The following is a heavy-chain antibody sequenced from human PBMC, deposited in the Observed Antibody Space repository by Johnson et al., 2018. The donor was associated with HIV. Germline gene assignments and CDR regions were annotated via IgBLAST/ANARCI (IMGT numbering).Heavy chain of an antibody. V-gene: IGHV3-30*14. Sequence: QMLLVESGGGVVQPGRSLRLSCAASGFTFSSYAMHWVRQAPGKGLEWVAVISYDGSHKYYADSVKGRFTISRDNSKNTLYLQMGSLRAEDMAVYYCAREGLIVGATLGAFDIWGQGTMVTVSS. J-gene: IGHJ3*02. CDR1: GFTFSSYA. D-gene: IGHD1-26*01. CDR2: ISYDGSHK. CDR3: AREGLIVGATLGAFDI.